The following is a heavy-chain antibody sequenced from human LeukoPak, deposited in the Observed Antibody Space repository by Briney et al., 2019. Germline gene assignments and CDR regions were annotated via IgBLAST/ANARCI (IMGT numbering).Heavy chain of an antibody. CDR1: GGSISSYY. CDR2: IYTSGST. V-gene: IGHV4-4*07. J-gene: IGHJ3*02. D-gene: IGHD2-15*01. CDR3: ASTAVVVAATSDAFDI. Sequence: SETLSLTCTLSGGSISSYYWSWIRQPAGKGLEWIGRIYTSGSTNYNPSLKSRVTMSVDTSKNQFSLKLSSVTAADTAVYYCASTAVVVAATSDAFDIWGQGTMVTVSS.